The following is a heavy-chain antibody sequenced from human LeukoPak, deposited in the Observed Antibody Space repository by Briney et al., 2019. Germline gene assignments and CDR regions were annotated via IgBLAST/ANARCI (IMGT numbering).Heavy chain of an antibody. V-gene: IGHV3-48*03. CDR2: ISSSGSTI. D-gene: IGHD4-17*01. Sequence: GGSLRLSCAASGFTFSSYEMNWVRQAPGKGLEWVSYISSSGSTIYYADSVKGRFTISRDNAKNSLYLQMNGLRAEDTAVYYCARDLWSSTVTTGGGFDPWGQGTLVTVSS. CDR3: ARDLWSSTVTTGGGFDP. J-gene: IGHJ5*02. CDR1: GFTFSSYE.